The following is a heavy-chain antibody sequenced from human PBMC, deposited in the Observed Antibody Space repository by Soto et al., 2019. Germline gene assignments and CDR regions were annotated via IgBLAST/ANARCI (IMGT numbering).Heavy chain of an antibody. D-gene: IGHD2-8*01. CDR2: IYWDADK. CDR1: GFSLSNIRVG. Sequence: QITLKESGPTLVKPTQTLTLTCSFSGFSLSNIRVGVGWIRQPPGEALEWLALIYWDADKRYSPSLKPRLTIPLATPKNRVVLTTTAMAPLPTATYYSAHILVYAFGYFSDYWGHGTLLTLSS. CDR3: AHILVYAFGYFSDY. V-gene: IGHV2-5*02. J-gene: IGHJ4*01.